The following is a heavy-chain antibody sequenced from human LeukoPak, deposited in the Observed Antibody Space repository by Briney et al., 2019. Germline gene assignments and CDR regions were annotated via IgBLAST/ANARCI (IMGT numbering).Heavy chain of an antibody. CDR2: MSYSRTA. Sequence: SETLSLTCTVSGGSISSSNYYWGWIRQPPGKGLEWIASMSYSRTAYYNPSLRSRVTVSVDTSNNQFSLKLSPVTAADTAMYYCARVSPGGTYHYVPLRWFDPWGQGTLVTVLS. D-gene: IGHD1-1*01. V-gene: IGHV4-39*01. CDR3: ARVSPGGTYHYVPLRWFDP. J-gene: IGHJ5*02. CDR1: GGSISSSNYY.